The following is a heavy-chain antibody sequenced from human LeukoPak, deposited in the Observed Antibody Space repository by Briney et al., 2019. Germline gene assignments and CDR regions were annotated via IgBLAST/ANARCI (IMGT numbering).Heavy chain of an antibody. CDR1: GFTFSSYD. Sequence: GGSLRLSCAASGFTFSSYDMHWVRQAPGKGLEYVSAISSNGGSTYYANSVKGRFTTSRDNSKNTLYLQMGSLRAEDMAVYYCARGVGATAYYYYGMDVWGQGTTVTVSS. CDR3: ARGVGATAYYYYGMDV. V-gene: IGHV3-64*01. J-gene: IGHJ6*02. D-gene: IGHD1-26*01. CDR2: ISSNGGST.